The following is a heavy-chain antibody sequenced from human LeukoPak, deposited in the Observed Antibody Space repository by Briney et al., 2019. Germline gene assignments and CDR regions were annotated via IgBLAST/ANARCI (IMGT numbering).Heavy chain of an antibody. CDR2: ISVDGETP. CDR3: AQGYSSGWYPY. D-gene: IGHD6-19*01. CDR1: GFSVSSFG. Sequence: GGSLRLSCAVSGFSVSSFGMSWVRQAPGKGLGWISAISVDGETPYYADSVKGRFIISRDNSKNTLYLQLSSLRAEDTAIYYCAQGYSSGWYPYWGQGSLVSVSS. J-gene: IGHJ4*02. V-gene: IGHV3-23*01.